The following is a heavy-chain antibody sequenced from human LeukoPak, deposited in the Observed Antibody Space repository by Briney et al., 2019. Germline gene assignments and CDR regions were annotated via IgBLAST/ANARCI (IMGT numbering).Heavy chain of an antibody. V-gene: IGHV3-7*01. Sequence: SGGSLRLSCAASGFTFSSDWTSWVRQVPGKGLEWVANIKQDGSEKYYVDSVKGRFTISRDNAKNSLYLQMNSLRAEDTAVYYCASPFLLTGYWGQGTLVTVSS. CDR1: GFTFSSDW. J-gene: IGHJ4*02. CDR3: ASPFLLTGY. CDR2: IKQDGSEK. D-gene: IGHD2-15*01.